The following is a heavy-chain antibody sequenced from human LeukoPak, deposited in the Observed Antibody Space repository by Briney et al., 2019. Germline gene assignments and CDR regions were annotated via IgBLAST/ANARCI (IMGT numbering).Heavy chain of an antibody. CDR1: GYTFTSYG. D-gene: IGHD3-22*01. V-gene: IGHV1-3*01. J-gene: IGHJ4*02. Sequence: ASVKVSCKASGYTFTSYGISWVRQAPGQRLEWMGWINAGNGNTKYSQKFQGRVTITRDTSASTAYMELSSLRSEDTAVYYCARPYDGSGYPDYWGQGTLVTVSS. CDR3: ARPYDGSGYPDY. CDR2: INAGNGNT.